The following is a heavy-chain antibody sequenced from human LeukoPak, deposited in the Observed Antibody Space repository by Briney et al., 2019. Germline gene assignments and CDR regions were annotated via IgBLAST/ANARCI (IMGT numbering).Heavy chain of an antibody. J-gene: IGHJ4*02. Sequence: GSSVKVSCKASGGTXSSDSITWVRQAPGQGLEWMGGIIPSFRKPDYAKKFQGRVTLTADESTSTAYMELSSLRSEDTAVYYCAREGLFTMVRRGTLDNWGQGTLVTVSS. CDR1: GGTXSSDS. V-gene: IGHV1-69*01. CDR2: IIPSFRKP. CDR3: AREGLFTMVRRGTLDN. D-gene: IGHD3-10*01.